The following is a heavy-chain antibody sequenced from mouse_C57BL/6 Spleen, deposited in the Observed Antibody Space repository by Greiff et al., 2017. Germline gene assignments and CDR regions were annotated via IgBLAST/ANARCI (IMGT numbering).Heavy chain of an antibody. V-gene: IGHV5-17*01. CDR2: ISSGSSTI. CDR1: GFTFSDYG. CDR3: ARLPGTGYAMDY. Sequence: EVMLVESGGGLVKPGGSLKLSCAASGFTFSDYGMHWVRQAPEKGLEWVAYISSGSSTIYYADTVKGRFTISRDNAKNTLFLQMTSLRSEDTAMYYCARLPGTGYAMDYWGQGTSVTVSS. D-gene: IGHD4-1*01. J-gene: IGHJ4*01.